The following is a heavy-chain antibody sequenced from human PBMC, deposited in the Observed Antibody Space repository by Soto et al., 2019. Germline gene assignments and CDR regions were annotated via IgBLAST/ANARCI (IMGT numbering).Heavy chain of an antibody. D-gene: IGHD3-16*01. Sequence: QVQLQQWGAGLLKPSETLSLTCAVYGGSFSGYYWSWIRQPPGKGLEWIGEINHSGSTNYNPSLKSRVTISVDTAKNQFSLKLSSVTAADTAVYYCARGLGAPSFQHWGQGTLVTVSS. J-gene: IGHJ1*01. CDR3: ARGLGAPSFQH. V-gene: IGHV4-34*01. CDR1: GGSFSGYY. CDR2: INHSGST.